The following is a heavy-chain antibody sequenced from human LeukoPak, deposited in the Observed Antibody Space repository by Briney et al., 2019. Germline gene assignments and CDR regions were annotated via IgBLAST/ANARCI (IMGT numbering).Heavy chain of an antibody. Sequence: ASVKVSCKASGYTFTSYAMHWARQAPGQRLEWMGWINAGNGNTKYSQKFQGRVTITRDTSASTAYMELSSLRSEDTAVYYCARDKRSGWVDYWGQGTLVTVSS. CDR1: GYTFTSYA. V-gene: IGHV1-3*01. D-gene: IGHD6-19*01. CDR3: ARDKRSGWVDY. CDR2: INAGNGNT. J-gene: IGHJ4*02.